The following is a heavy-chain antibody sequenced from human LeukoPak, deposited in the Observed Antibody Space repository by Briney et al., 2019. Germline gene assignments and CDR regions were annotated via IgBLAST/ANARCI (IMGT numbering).Heavy chain of an antibody. Sequence: GGSLRLSCAASGFTFSSYSMNWVRQAPGKGLEWVSYISSSSSSIYYTDSVKGRFTISRDNAKNSLYLQMNSLRDEDTAAYYCARDPRRGFWSGYYDYWGQGTLVTVSS. CDR2: ISSSSSSI. V-gene: IGHV3-48*02. CDR1: GFTFSSYS. D-gene: IGHD3-3*01. CDR3: ARDPRRGFWSGYYDY. J-gene: IGHJ4*02.